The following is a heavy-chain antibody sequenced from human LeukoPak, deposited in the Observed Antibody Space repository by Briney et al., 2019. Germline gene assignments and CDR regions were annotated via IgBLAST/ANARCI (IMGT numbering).Heavy chain of an antibody. CDR2: ISGSGGST. Sequence: GGALRLSCASSGLTFSRYAMSWVRQAPGHGLEWVSAISGSGGSTYYADSVQGRFTISTDNSNSTLYLQMNSLRAEDTAVYYCAKDLGGSGDYWGQGTLVTVSS. CDR1: GLTFSRYA. D-gene: IGHD2-15*01. CDR3: AKDLGGSGDY. J-gene: IGHJ4*02. V-gene: IGHV3-23*01.